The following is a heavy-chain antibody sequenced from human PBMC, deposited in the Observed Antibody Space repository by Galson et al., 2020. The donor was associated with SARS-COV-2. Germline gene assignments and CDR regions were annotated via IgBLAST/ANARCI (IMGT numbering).Heavy chain of an antibody. D-gene: IGHD3-10*01. J-gene: IGHJ4*02. Sequence: GESLKISCAASGFTFSSYAMHWVRQAPGKGLEWVAVISYDGSNKYYADSVKGRFTISRDNSKNTLYLQMNSLRAEDTAVYYCAGGLLWFGELSYWGQGTLVTVSS. V-gene: IGHV3-30*04. CDR3: AGGLLWFGELSY. CDR2: ISYDGSNK. CDR1: GFTFSSYA.